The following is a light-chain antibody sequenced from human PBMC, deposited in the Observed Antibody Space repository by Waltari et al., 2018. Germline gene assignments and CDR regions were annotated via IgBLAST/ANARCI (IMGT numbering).Light chain of an antibody. V-gene: IGLV2-8*01. CDR2: DVP. CDR3: SSYAGSGTVV. J-gene: IGLJ2*01. Sequence: QSALTQPPSASGSPGQSVAISCTGTSSDIGRYNLVSWDQQDPGKAPKLVVYDVPKRPSGVPDRVSGSKSGNTASLIVSGLQAGDEADYYCSSYAGSGTVVFGGGTKLTVL. CDR1: SSDIGRYNL.